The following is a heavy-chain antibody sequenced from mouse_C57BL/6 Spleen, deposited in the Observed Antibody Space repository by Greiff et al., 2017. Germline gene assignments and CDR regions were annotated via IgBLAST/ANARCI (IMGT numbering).Heavy chain of an antibody. Sequence: QVQLKQSGAELVRPGASVTLSCKASGYTFTDYEMHWVKQTPVHGLEWIGAIDPETGGTAYNQKFKGKAILTADKSSSTAYMELRSLTSEDSAVYYCTSPSGYCSSFGDWGQGTTLAVSS. D-gene: IGHD1-1*01. CDR1: GYTFTDYE. CDR3: TSPSGYCSSFGD. J-gene: IGHJ2*01. CDR2: IDPETGGT. V-gene: IGHV1-15*01.